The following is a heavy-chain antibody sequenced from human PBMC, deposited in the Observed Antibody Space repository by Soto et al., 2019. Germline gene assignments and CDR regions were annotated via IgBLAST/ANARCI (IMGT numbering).Heavy chain of an antibody. J-gene: IGHJ4*02. CDR1: GFTFSDYY. Sequence: NPGGSLRLSCEGSGFTFSDYYISWIRQAPGKGLEWISYSSNSGTFSRYADSVKGRFSISRDNTKNLLYLQMISLRAEDTAVYYCARSGDNYNRLDYWGQGT. CDR3: ARSGDNYNRLDY. D-gene: IGHD1-1*01. V-gene: IGHV3-11*06. CDR2: SSNSGTFS.